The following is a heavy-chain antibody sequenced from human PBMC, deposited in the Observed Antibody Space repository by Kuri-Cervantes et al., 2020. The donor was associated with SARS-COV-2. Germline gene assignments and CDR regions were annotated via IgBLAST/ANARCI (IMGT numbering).Heavy chain of an antibody. V-gene: IGHV3-13*05. J-gene: IGHJ4*02. CDR3: AKDRGSSGPFDY. Sequence: GESLKISCAASGFTFSSYDMHWVRQATGKGLEWVSAIGTAGDPYYPGSVKGRFTISRDNSKNTLYLQMNSLRAEDTAVYYCAKDRGSSGPFDYWGQGTLVNVSS. CDR2: IGTAGDP. CDR1: GFTFSSYD. D-gene: IGHD6-19*01.